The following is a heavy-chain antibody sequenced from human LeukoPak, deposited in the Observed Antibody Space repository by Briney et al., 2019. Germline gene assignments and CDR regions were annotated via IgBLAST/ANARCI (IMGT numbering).Heavy chain of an antibody. D-gene: IGHD3-3*01. CDR1: GFGLSVLS. J-gene: IGHJ4*02. CDR3: ATRGVTIFGVAPDY. V-gene: IGHV1-24*01. Sequence: ASVKVSCKISGFGLSVLSIHWMRQAPAKGLEWVGGFDPEDGETIYAQKSQGRVTMTEDTSTDTAYMERSSLRSEDTAVYYCATRGVTIFGVAPDYWGQGTLVTVSS. CDR2: FDPEDGET.